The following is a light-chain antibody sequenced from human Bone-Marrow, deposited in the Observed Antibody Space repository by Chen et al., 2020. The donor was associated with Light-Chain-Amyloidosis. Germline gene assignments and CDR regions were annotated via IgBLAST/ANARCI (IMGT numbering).Light chain of an antibody. CDR2: EAS. Sequence: EIVLTQSPATMPLSPGERATRSCRARQSVRTSLACYQQKPGQAPRLLIYEASNSATGIPARFSGSGSGTDFTLTISSLEPEDFAVYYCQQRSNWPPRVTFGPGTRVDIK. CDR3: QQRSNWPPRVT. J-gene: IGKJ3*01. CDR1: QSVRTS. V-gene: IGKV3-11*01.